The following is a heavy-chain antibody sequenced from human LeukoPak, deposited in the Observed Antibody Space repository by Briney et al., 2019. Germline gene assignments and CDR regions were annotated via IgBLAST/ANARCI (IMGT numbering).Heavy chain of an antibody. Sequence: GGSLRLSCAASGFTFSSYGMHWVRQAPGKGLEWVAFIWYDGSNKYYADSVKGRFTISRDNSKSMLFLQLNSLRAEDTALYYCARDLHYYVAMEVWGQGTTVTVSS. J-gene: IGHJ6*01. V-gene: IGHV3-33*01. CDR2: IWYDGSNK. CDR3: ARDLHYYVAMEV. CDR1: GFTFSSYG. D-gene: IGHD3-10*02.